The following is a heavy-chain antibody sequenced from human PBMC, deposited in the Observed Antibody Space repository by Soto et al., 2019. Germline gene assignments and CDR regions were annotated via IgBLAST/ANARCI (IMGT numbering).Heavy chain of an antibody. Sequence: QVQLQESGPGLVKPSGTLSLTCTVSGDSLISTYWWNWVRQPPGKGLEWIGEIYHSGSTKYNPSHKSRVTMSVDESNNQFSPKLSSVTAADTAVYYCATNRGKKWAYWGQGTLVTVSS. CDR3: ATNRGKKWAY. J-gene: IGHJ4*02. CDR2: IYHSGST. CDR1: GDSLISTYW. V-gene: IGHV4-4*02. D-gene: IGHD7-27*01.